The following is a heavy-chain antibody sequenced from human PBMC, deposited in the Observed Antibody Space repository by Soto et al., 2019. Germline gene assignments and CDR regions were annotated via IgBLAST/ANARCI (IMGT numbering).Heavy chain of an antibody. D-gene: IGHD6-19*01. Sequence: GGSLRLSCAASGFTFSSYAMSWVRQAPGKGLEWVSAISGSGGSTYYADSVKGRFTISSDNSKNTLYLQMNSLRAEDTAVYYCAKGPLNERKHSSGWWTDYWGQGTLVTVSS. V-gene: IGHV3-23*01. CDR1: GFTFSSYA. CDR2: ISGSGGST. J-gene: IGHJ4*02. CDR3: AKGPLNERKHSSGWWTDY.